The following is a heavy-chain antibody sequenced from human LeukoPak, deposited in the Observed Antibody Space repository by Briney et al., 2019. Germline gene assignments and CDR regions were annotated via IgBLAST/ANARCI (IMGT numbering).Heavy chain of an antibody. V-gene: IGHV4-59*01. CDR2: IYNSGST. D-gene: IGHD6-19*01. Sequence: SETLSLTCTVSGGSISSYYWSWIRQPPGKGLEWIGYIYNSGSTNYNPSLKSRVTISVDTSKNQFSLKLSSVTAADTAVYYCATSYSSVFDYWGQGTLVTVSS. J-gene: IGHJ4*02. CDR1: GGSISSYY. CDR3: ATSYSSVFDY.